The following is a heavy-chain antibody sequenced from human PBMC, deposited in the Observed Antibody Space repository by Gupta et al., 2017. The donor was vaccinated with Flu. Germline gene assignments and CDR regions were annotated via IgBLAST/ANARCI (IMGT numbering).Heavy chain of an antibody. CDR3: AREDRTNNWEFFDP. J-gene: IGHJ5*02. CDR1: GYTFTDYY. V-gene: IGHV1-2*02. CDR2: INPDSGAT. D-gene: IGHD1-1*01. Sequence: QLQLVQSGAEMKKPGASVKVSCKASGYTFTDYYIHWVRQAPGQGPEGMGWINPDSGATNEAPRCQGRVTMNRATSRSTEYMELSRLKSDDTAIYYCAREDRTNNWEFFDPWGQGALVTVSS.